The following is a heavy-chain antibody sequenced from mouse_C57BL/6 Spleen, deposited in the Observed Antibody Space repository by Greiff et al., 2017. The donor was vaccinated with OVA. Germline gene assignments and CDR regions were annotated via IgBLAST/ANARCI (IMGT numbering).Heavy chain of an antibody. V-gene: IGHV1-82*01. J-gene: IGHJ2*01. Sequence: VQLKESGPELVKPGASVKISCKASGYAFSSSWMNWVKQRPGKGLEWIGRIYPGDGDTNYNGKFKGKATLTADKSSSTAYMQLSSLTSEDSAVYFCARVPLTTVVAYYFDYWGQGTTLTVSS. CDR3: ARVPLTTVVAYYFDY. D-gene: IGHD1-1*01. CDR1: GYAFSSSW. CDR2: IYPGDGDT.